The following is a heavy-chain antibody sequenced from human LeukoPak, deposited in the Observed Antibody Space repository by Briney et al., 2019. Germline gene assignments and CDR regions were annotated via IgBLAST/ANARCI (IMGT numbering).Heavy chain of an antibody. CDR2: ISSSGSTI. Sequence: GGSLRLSCAASGFTFSSYEMNWVRQAPGKGLEWVSYISSSGSTIYYADSVKGRFTIYRDNAKNSLYLQMNSLRAEDTAVYYCARDSPGDYYGSGSYYKIDAFDIWGQGTMVTVSS. V-gene: IGHV3-48*03. J-gene: IGHJ3*02. CDR1: GFTFSSYE. CDR3: ARDSPGDYYGSGSYYKIDAFDI. D-gene: IGHD3-10*01.